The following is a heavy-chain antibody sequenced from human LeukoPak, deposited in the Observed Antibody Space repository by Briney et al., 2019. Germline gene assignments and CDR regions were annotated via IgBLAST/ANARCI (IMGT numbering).Heavy chain of an antibody. CDR2: ISSSSSYI. V-gene: IGHV3-21*01. J-gene: IGHJ6*02. Sequence: PGGSLRLSCAASGFTFSSYGMHWVRQAPGKGLEWVSSISSSSSYIYYADSVKGRFTISRDNAKNSLYLQMNSLRAEDTAVYYCARDLGSTSYYYYYGMDVWGQGTTVTVSS. CDR1: GFTFSSYG. D-gene: IGHD2-2*01. CDR3: ARDLGSTSYYYYYGMDV.